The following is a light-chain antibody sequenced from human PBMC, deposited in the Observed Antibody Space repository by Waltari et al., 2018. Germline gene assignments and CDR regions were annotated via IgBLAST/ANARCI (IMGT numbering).Light chain of an antibody. CDR3: CSYAGSNTWG. CDR2: EAT. Sequence: QSALTQPASVSGSPGQSLTISCTGTSSDVGSYNFVSWYQQHPGNAPHLMIYEATKRPSGVAVRFSGSNAGNTASLTIAGIQAEDEADYYCCSYAGSNTWGFGGGTKVTVL. J-gene: IGLJ3*02. CDR1: SSDVGSYNF. V-gene: IGLV2-23*01.